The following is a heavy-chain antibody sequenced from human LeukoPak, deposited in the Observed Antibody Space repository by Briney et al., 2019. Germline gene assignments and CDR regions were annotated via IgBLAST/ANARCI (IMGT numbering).Heavy chain of an antibody. V-gene: IGHV3-9*01. D-gene: IGHD3-10*01. CDR1: GFTFDDYA. CDR2: ISWNSGSI. CDR3: AKSTMVRGVTTYYFDY. Sequence: GGSLRLSCAASGFTFDDYAMHWVRQAPGKGLEWVSGISWNSGSIGYADSVKGRFTISRDNAKNSLYLQMNSLRAEDTALYYCAKSTMVRGVTTYYFDYWGQGTLVTVSS. J-gene: IGHJ4*02.